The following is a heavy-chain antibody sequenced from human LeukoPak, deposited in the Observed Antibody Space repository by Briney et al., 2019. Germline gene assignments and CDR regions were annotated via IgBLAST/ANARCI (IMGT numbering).Heavy chain of an antibody. CDR3: AKGGGSVVFGFFDY. CDR2: ISIGGSTI. J-gene: IGHJ4*02. CDR1: GFTFSSYE. V-gene: IGHV3-48*03. Sequence: GGSLRLSCAASGFTFSSYEMNWVRQAPGKGLEWVSYISIGGSTIYYADSVKGRFTISRANAKNSLYLQMNSLRTEDTAFYYCAKGGGSVVFGFFDYWGQGTLVTVSS. D-gene: IGHD2-15*01.